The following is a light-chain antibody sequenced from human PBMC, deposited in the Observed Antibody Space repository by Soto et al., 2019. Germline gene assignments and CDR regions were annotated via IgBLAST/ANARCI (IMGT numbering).Light chain of an antibody. CDR1: RSVRTK. CDR3: QRYGSSVT. Sequence: EIVITQCQENLDVSPGEESTLSCRASRSVRTKLARYQQKAGQAPRLLIYGASTRATGILDRFSGSGSGTEFALTICSLQSEDFAVDYCQRYGSSVTFGQGTKVDIK. CDR2: GAS. V-gene: IGKV3-15*01. J-gene: IGKJ1*01.